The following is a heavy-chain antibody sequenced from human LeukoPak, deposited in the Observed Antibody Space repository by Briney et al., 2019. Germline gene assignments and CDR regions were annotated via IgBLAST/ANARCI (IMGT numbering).Heavy chain of an antibody. CDR3: ARARRLLPDY. D-gene: IGHD4-17*01. V-gene: IGHV3-7*01. Sequence: GRSLRLSCAASGFTFSSYAMHWVRQAPGKGLEWVANIEQDGSKKYYVDSVKGRFTISRDNAKNSLYLQMNSLRAEDTAVYYCARARRLLPDYWGQGTLVTVSS. CDR1: GFTFSSYA. CDR2: IEQDGSKK. J-gene: IGHJ4*02.